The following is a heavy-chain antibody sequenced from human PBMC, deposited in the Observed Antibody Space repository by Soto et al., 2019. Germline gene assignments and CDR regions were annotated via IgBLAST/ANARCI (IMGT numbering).Heavy chain of an antibody. D-gene: IGHD3-10*01. V-gene: IGHV3-48*02. J-gene: IGHJ4*02. CDR2: ISSSSSTI. Sequence: EVQLVEAGGGLVEPGGSLRLSCADSGFTFNSYSMNSVRQAPGRGVAWVSYISSSSSTIYYAESVNGRLTISRDNAKNSLCLQMNSLRDEDTAVYYWARAGYYGSGILLWGQGTLVTVSS. CDR3: ARAGYYGSGILL. CDR1: GFTFNSYS.